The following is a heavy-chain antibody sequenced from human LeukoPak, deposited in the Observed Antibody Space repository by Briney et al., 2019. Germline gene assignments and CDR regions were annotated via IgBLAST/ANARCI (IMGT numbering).Heavy chain of an antibody. D-gene: IGHD1-26*01. CDR2: ISGSGGST. CDR3: AEVGRGNLRYFDY. Sequence: GGSLRLSCAASGFTFSSYAMSWARQAPGKGLEWVSAISGSGGSTYYADSVKGRFTISRDNSKNTLYLQMNSLRAEDTAVYYCAEVGRGNLRYFDYWGQGTLVTVSS. V-gene: IGHV3-23*01. J-gene: IGHJ4*02. CDR1: GFTFSSYA.